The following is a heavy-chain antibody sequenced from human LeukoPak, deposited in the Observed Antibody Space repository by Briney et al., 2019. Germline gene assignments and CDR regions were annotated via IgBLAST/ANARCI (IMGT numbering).Heavy chain of an antibody. Sequence: SETLSLTCTVSGGSISSYYWSWIRQPPGKGLEWIGYIYYSGSTNYNPSLKSRVTMSVDTSKSQFSLNLNSVTAADTAVYYCARGSPTQYCSGGSCYSGYFQHWGQGTLVTVSS. CDR2: IYYSGST. V-gene: IGHV4-59*01. CDR3: ARGSPTQYCSGGSCYSGYFQH. J-gene: IGHJ1*01. D-gene: IGHD2-15*01. CDR1: GGSISSYY.